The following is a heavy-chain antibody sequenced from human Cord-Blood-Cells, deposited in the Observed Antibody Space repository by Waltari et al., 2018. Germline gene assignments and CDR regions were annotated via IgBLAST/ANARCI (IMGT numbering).Heavy chain of an antibody. CDR3: ARQGPSYGDYDY. J-gene: IGHJ4*02. CDR2: IYYSGST. V-gene: IGHV4-59*01. Sequence: QVQLQESGPGLVKPSETLSLTCTVSGGSISSYYWSWIRQPPGKGLEWIGYIYYSGSTNYNPSLKSRVTIPLDTSKNQFSLKLSSVTAADTAVYYCARQGPSYGDYDYWGQGTLVTVSS. D-gene: IGHD4-17*01. CDR1: GGSISSYY.